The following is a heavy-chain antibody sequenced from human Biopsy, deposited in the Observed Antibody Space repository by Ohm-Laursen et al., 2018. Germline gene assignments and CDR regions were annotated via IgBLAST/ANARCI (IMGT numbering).Heavy chain of an antibody. J-gene: IGHJ6*03. D-gene: IGHD4-17*01. V-gene: IGHV4-4*07. Sequence: TRSLTCTVSGGSISDYFWSWIRQPADKGLEYIGRIYSSGRTFYNPSLKSRVTMSVATSDNQFSLKLSSVTAADTAVYFCARDAYGDYDTYY. CDR1: GGSISDYF. CDR2: IYSSGRT. CDR3: ARDAYGDYDTYY.